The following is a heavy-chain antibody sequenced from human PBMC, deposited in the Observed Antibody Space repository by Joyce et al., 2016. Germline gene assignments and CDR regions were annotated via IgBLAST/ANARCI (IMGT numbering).Heavy chain of an antibody. Sequence: QVQLVESGGGVVQPGGSLRLSCVASGFTVGAYGRHWVRQAPGKGLEGVAFMATDGREKYYADAVKGRLTISRDNSKSTLYAQMNSLRVEDTAVYYCARDGSHYEVDDWGQGTLVTVSS. V-gene: IGHV3-30*02. CDR3: ARDGSHYEVDD. D-gene: IGHD1-26*01. J-gene: IGHJ4*02. CDR2: MATDGREK. CDR1: GFTVGAYG.